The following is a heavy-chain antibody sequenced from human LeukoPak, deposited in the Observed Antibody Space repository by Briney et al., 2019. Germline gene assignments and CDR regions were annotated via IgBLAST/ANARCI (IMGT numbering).Heavy chain of an antibody. CDR1: GYTFTTYW. CDR2: VQPGDSDT. J-gene: IGHJ3*01. Sequence: NHGESLKISCKGSGYTFTTYWIGWVRQLPGKGLEWLGIVQPGDSDTRYSPSIRGQVRFSADRSINTVYLQWSSLKASDTGIYYCARREISHGAFDVWGRGTMVTVSS. CDR3: ARREISHGAFDV. V-gene: IGHV5-51*01.